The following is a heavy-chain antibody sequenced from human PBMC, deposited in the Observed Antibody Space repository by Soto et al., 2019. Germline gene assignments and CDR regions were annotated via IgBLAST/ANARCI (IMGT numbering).Heavy chain of an antibody. D-gene: IGHD2-15*01. J-gene: IGHJ5*01. V-gene: IGHV4-31*03. CDR2: IYYSGST. CDR3: ARASHSNVNTFDY. CDR1: GGSISSGGYY. Sequence: SETLSLTCTVSGGSISSGGYYWSWIRQHPGKGLEWIGYIYYSGSTYYNPSLKSRVTISVDTSKNQFSLKLSSVTAADTAVYFCARASHSNVNTFDYLSHGTPVTVSS.